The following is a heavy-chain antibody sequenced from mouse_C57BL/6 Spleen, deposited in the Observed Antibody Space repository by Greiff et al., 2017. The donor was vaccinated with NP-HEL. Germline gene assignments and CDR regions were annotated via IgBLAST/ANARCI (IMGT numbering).Heavy chain of an antibody. Sequence: QVQLKESGAELVKPGASVKISCKASGYAFSSYWMNWVKQRPGKGLEWIGQIYPGDGDTNYNGKFKGKATLTADKSSSTAYMQLSSLTSEDSAVYFCARRTSSSHYYFDYWGQGTTLTVSS. CDR2: IYPGDGDT. V-gene: IGHV1-80*01. CDR1: GYAFSSYW. J-gene: IGHJ2*01. D-gene: IGHD1-1*01. CDR3: ARRTSSSHYYFDY.